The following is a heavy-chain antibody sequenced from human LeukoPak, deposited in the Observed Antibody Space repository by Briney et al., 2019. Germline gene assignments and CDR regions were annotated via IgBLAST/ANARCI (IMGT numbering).Heavy chain of an antibody. CDR3: AREFWFGELLDAFDI. CDR2: IIPIFGTA. D-gene: IGHD3-10*01. Sequence: GASVKVSCKASGGTFSSYAISWVRQAPGQGLEWMGGIIPIFGTANYAQKFQGRVTITTDESTSTAYMELSSLRSEDTAAYYCAREFWFGELLDAFDIWGQGTMVTVSS. J-gene: IGHJ3*02. CDR1: GGTFSSYA. V-gene: IGHV1-69*05.